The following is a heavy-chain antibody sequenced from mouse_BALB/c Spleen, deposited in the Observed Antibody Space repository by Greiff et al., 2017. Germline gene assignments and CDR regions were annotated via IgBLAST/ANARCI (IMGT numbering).Heavy chain of an antibody. CDR3: ARSTATDAMDY. CDR1: GFTFSSYA. Sequence: EVQGVESGGGLVKPGGSLKLSCAASGFTFSSYAMSWVRQTPEKRLEWVASISSGGSTYYPDSVKGRFTISRDNARNILYLQMSSLRSEDTAMYYCARSTATDAMDYWGQGTSVTVSS. V-gene: IGHV5-6-5*01. J-gene: IGHJ4*01. CDR2: ISSGGST. D-gene: IGHD1-2*01.